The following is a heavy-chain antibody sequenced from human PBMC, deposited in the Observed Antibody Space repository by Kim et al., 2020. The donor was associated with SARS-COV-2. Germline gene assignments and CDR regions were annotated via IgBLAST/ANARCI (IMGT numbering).Heavy chain of an antibody. CDR1: GYTFTSYG. J-gene: IGHJ4*02. Sequence: ASVKVSCKASGYTFTSYGISWVRQAPGQGLEWMGWISAYNGNTNYAQKIQGRVTMKTDTSTNTAYMELRSLRSDDTVVYYCARDLGYCSGGSCYAHYFVYCGQRTLVTVSS. CDR3: ARDLGYCSGGSCYAHYFVY. V-gene: IGHV1-18*01. D-gene: IGHD2-15*01. CDR2: ISAYNGNT.